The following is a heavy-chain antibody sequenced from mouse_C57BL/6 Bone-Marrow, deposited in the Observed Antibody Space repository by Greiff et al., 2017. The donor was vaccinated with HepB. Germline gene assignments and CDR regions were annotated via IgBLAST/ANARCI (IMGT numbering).Heavy chain of an antibody. Sequence: DVQLVESGGGLVKPGGSLKLSCAASGFTFSSYAMSWVRQTPEKRLEWVATISDGGSYTYYPDNVKGRFTISRDNAKNNLYLQMSHLKSEDTAMYYCARDVGRYYGSSYGYFDVWGTGTTVTVSS. CDR1: GFTFSSYA. D-gene: IGHD1-1*01. CDR2: ISDGGSYT. J-gene: IGHJ1*03. V-gene: IGHV5-4*01. CDR3: ARDVGRYYGSSYGYFDV.